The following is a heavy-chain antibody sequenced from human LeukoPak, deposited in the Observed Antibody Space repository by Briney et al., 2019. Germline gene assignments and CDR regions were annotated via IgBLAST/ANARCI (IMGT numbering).Heavy chain of an antibody. CDR2: ISANGGST. CDR1: GFTFSNYA. V-gene: IGHV3-64*01. CDR3: ARVSRSIASYGADV. Sequence: GGSLRLSCAASGFTFSNYAMHWVRQAPGKGLEYVSAISANGGSTYYAKSMKGRFTISRDNSKNTLYLQMGSLRAEDMAVYYCARVSRSIASYGADVWGQGTTVTVSS. J-gene: IGHJ6*02.